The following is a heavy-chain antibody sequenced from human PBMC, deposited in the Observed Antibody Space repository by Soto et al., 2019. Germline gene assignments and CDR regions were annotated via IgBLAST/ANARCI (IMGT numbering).Heavy chain of an antibody. CDR3: ARDKITGLFDY. D-gene: IGHD2-8*02. CDR1: GGSFSGYS. V-gene: IGHV4-34*01. J-gene: IGHJ4*02. CDR2: INHSGST. Sequence: SETLSLTCAVYGGSFSGYSWTWILQPPWTGLEWIGEINHSGSTNYNPSLKSRVTISVDTSKNQFSLKLTSVTAADTAVYYCARDKITGLFDYWGQGTLVT.